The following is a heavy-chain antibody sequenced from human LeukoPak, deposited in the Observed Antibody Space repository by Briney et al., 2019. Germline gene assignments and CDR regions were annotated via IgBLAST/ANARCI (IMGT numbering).Heavy chain of an antibody. CDR1: GGSFSGYY. Sequence: PSETLSLTCAVYGGSFSGYYWSWIRQPPGKGLEWIGEINHSRSTNYSPSLKSRVTISADTSKNQFSLKLSSVTAADTAVYYCARGLSPWTPESFDYWGQGTLVTVSS. CDR2: INHSRST. CDR3: ARGLSPWTPESFDY. V-gene: IGHV4-34*01. J-gene: IGHJ4*02. D-gene: IGHD1-14*01.